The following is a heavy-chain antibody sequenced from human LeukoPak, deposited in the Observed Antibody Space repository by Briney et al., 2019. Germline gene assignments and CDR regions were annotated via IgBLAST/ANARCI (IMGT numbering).Heavy chain of an antibody. D-gene: IGHD5-24*01. Sequence: GGSLRLSCAASAFTFTSYGLHWVRQAPGQGLEWMGWINPNSGGTNYAQKFQGRVTMTRDTSISTAYMELSRLRSDDTAVYYCARPPRRDGYRGAFDIWGQGTMVTVSS. V-gene: IGHV1-2*02. CDR3: ARPPRRDGYRGAFDI. CDR1: AFTFTSYG. CDR2: INPNSGGT. J-gene: IGHJ3*02.